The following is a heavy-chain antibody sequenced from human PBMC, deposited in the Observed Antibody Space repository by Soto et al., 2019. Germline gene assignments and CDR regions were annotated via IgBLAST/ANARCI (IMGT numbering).Heavy chain of an antibody. CDR3: ARVGCSGGNCYPNDALRR. Sequence: GESLKISCKGSGYRFSSYWIGWVRQLPRKGLEWMGIIYPGDSDARYSPSFQGQFTISADKSLTTAYMQWNSLRDSDSGIYYCARVGCSGGNCYPNDALRRWGEGGQVTFSS. CDR2: IYPGDSDA. CDR1: GYRFSSYW. D-gene: IGHD2-15*01. V-gene: IGHV5-51*01. J-gene: IGHJ4*02.